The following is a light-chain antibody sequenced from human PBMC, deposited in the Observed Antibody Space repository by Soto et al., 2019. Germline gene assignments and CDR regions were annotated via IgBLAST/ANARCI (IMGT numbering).Light chain of an antibody. J-gene: IGLJ1*01. CDR2: EVS. CDR1: SSDVGGYNY. V-gene: IGLV2-14*01. Sequence: QSVLTQPTSVSGSPGQSITISCTGTSSDVGGYNYVSWYQQHPGKVPKVMIFEVSNRPSGISHRFSGSKSGNTASLTISGLRADDEADYYCSSFTTNRFYVFGPGTKLTVL. CDR3: SSFTTNRFYV.